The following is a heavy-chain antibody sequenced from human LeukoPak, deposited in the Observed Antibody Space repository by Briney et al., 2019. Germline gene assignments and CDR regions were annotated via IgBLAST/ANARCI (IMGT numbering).Heavy chain of an antibody. V-gene: IGHV1-2*04. CDR3: ARVSSIRRNAFDI. D-gene: IGHD6-19*01. CDR2: INPNSGGT. J-gene: IGHJ3*02. CDR1: GYTFTGYY. Sequence: ASVKVSCKASGYTFTGYYMHWVRQAPGQGLEWMGWINPNSGGTNYAQKFQGWVTMTRDTSISTAYMELSRLRSDDTAVYYCARVSSIRRNAFDIWGQGTMVTVSS.